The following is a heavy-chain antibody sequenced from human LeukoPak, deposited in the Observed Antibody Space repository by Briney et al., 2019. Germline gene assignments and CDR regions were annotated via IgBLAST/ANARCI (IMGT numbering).Heavy chain of an antibody. CDR2: VYYSGST. CDR1: GGSISSGGYY. D-gene: IGHD6-13*01. Sequence: PSQTLSLTCTVSGGSISSGGYYWSWIRQHPGKGLEWIGYVYYSGSTYYNPSLKSRVTTSVDTSKNQFSLKLSSVTAADTAVYYCARAAWGGSSSWYPLDYWGKGTLVTVSS. V-gene: IGHV4-31*03. J-gene: IGHJ4*02. CDR3: ARAAWGGSSSWYPLDY.